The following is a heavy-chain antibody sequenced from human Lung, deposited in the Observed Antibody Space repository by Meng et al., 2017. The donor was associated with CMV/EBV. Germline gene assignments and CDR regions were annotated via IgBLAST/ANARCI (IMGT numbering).Heavy chain of an antibody. CDR1: GGSINSYY. D-gene: IGHD2-21*01. CDR2: FYYRGNS. Sequence: VQLLESGPGLVMPSEPLSLTCTVSGGSINSYYWSWIRQPPGQGLEWLGYFYYRGNSNYNPSLKSRVTISVDTSQNLFSLNLTSVTAADAALYYCARGSYLAVEGWGLGTLVTVSS. V-gene: IGHV4-59*01. CDR3: ARGSYLAVEG. J-gene: IGHJ4*02.